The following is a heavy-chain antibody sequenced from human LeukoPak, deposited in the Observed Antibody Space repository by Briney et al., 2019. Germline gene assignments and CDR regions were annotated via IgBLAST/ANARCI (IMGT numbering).Heavy chain of an antibody. J-gene: IGHJ4*02. CDR2: ISSSSSTI. CDR1: GFTFSSYS. CDR3: ARGPRTPSFDY. Sequence: SGGSLRLSCAASGFTFSSYSMNWVRQAPGKGLEWVSYISSSSSTIYYADSVKGRFTISRDNAKNSLYLQMNSLRAEDTAVYYCARGPRTPSFDYWGQGTLVTVSS. D-gene: IGHD2-15*01. V-gene: IGHV3-48*04.